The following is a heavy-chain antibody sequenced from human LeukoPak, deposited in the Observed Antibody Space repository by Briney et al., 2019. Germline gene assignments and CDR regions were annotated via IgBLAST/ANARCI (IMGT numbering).Heavy chain of an antibody. CDR2: ISSNGGST. Sequence: GGSPRLSCSASGFTFSSYAMHWVRQAPGKGLEYVSAISSNGGSTYYADSVKGRFTISRDNSKNTLYLHMSSLRAEDTAVYYCVKDKDGYYDSSGPWGQGTLVTVSS. CDR3: VKDKDGYYDSSGP. V-gene: IGHV3-64D*06. CDR1: GFTFSSYA. D-gene: IGHD3-22*01. J-gene: IGHJ5*02.